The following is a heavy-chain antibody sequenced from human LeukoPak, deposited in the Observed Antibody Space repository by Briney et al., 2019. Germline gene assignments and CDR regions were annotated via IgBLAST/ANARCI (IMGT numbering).Heavy chain of an antibody. Sequence: SETLSLTCTVSGGSISTGGYYWSWIRQHPGKGLEWIGNIYYSGSTYYSPSLKSRVTISVDTSKNQFSLKLSSVTAADTAVYYCARGRPGIVVVPAAPTEDYWGQGTLVTVSS. CDR3: ARGRPGIVVVPAAPTEDY. D-gene: IGHD2-2*01. CDR1: GGSISTGGYY. V-gene: IGHV4-31*03. CDR2: IYYSGST. J-gene: IGHJ4*02.